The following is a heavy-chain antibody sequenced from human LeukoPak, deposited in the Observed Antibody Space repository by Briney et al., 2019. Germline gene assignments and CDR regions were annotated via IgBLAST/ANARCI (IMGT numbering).Heavy chain of an antibody. CDR1: GFTFTSNG. Sequence: GGSLRLSCATSGFTFTSNGIHWVRQAPGKGLEWVAVISDDGSIKNYAASVKGRFTISRDNSKNTVYLQMNGLRAEDTAVYYCARDQSGTWTFDYWGQGTLVTVSS. CDR2: ISDDGSIK. D-gene: IGHD1-26*01. CDR3: ARDQSGTWTFDY. J-gene: IGHJ4*02. V-gene: IGHV3-30*19.